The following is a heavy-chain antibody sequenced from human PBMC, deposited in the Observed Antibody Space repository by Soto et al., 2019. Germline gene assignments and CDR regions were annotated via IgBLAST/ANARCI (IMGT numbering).Heavy chain of an antibody. CDR3: ARDQGVAAAGITWFDP. V-gene: IGHV4-4*07. CDR2: IHSSGST. Sequence: LSLTCIVSGASINSYHWSWIRQPAGKGLEWIGHIHSSGSTNYNPSLKSRVTMSVDTSKNQFSLRLMSLTAADTAVYYCARDQGVAAAGITWFDPWGQGSLVTVSS. CDR1: GASINSYH. D-gene: IGHD6-13*01. J-gene: IGHJ5*02.